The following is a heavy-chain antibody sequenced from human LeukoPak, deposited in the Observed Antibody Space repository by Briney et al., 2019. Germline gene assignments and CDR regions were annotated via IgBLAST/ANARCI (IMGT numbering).Heavy chain of an antibody. CDR1: GFTFSSYA. CDR3: AKDLIGYGRHIDQ. J-gene: IGHJ4*02. V-gene: IGHV3-23*01. D-gene: IGHD5-18*01. Sequence: GGSLRLSCAASGFTFSSYAMSWVRQAPGKGLEWVSVISGSGGSTYYADSVKGRFAISRDNSKKTLYLQMNSLRAEDTAVYYCAKDLIGYGRHIDQWGQGTLVTVSS. CDR2: ISGSGGST.